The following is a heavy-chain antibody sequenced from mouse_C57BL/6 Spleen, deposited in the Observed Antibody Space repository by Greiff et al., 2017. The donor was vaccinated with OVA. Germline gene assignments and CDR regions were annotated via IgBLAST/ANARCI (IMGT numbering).Heavy chain of an antibody. V-gene: IGHV5-4*01. J-gene: IGHJ1*03. CDR1: GFTFSSYA. D-gene: IGHD1-1*01. Sequence: VQLKESGGGLVKPGGSLKLSCAASGFTFSSYAMSWVRQTPEKRLEWVATISDGGSYTYYPDNVKGRFTISRDNAKNNLYLQMSHLKSEDTAMYYCAREGSKSWYFDVWGTGTTVTVSS. CDR2: ISDGGSYT. CDR3: AREGSKSWYFDV.